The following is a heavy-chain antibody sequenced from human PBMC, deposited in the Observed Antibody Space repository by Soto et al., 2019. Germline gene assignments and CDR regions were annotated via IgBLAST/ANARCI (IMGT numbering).Heavy chain of an antibody. Sequence: GGSLRLSCAASGFTFSSYGMHWVRQAPGRGLEWVAVISYDGSNNYYADSVKGRFTISRDNSKDTLYLQMNSLRAEDTAVYYCAKEARTPAAIGEYYHYYGMDVWGQGTTVTVSS. CDR1: GFTFSSYG. CDR2: ISYDGSNN. J-gene: IGHJ6*02. CDR3: AKEARTPAAIGEYYHYYGMDV. D-gene: IGHD2-2*02. V-gene: IGHV3-30*18.